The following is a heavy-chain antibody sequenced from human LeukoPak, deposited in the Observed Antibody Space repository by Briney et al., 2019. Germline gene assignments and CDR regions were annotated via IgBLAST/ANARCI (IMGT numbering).Heavy chain of an antibody. J-gene: IGHJ3*02. CDR2: INHSGST. CDR1: GDSISSGDYY. Sequence: PSETLSLTCTVSGDSISSGDYYWSWLRPPPGKGLEGIGEINHSGSTHYNPSLKSRVTISVDTSKNQFSLKLSSVTAADTAVFYCARVSNNWNLDTFDIWGQGTMVTVSS. D-gene: IGHD1-20*01. CDR3: ARVSNNWNLDTFDI. V-gene: IGHV4-39*07.